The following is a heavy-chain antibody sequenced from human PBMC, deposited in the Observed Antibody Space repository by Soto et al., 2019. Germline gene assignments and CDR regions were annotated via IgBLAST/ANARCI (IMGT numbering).Heavy chain of an antibody. CDR1: GYTFTGYY. CDR3: ARGGHSYGLLDMDV. J-gene: IGHJ6*02. D-gene: IGHD5-18*01. V-gene: IGHV1-2*04. Sequence: ASVKVSCKASGYTFTGYYMHWVRQAPGQGLEWMGWINPNSGGTNYAQKFQGWVTMTRDTSISTAYMELSRLRSDDTAVYYCARGGHSYGLLDMDVWGQGTTVTVSS. CDR2: INPNSGGT.